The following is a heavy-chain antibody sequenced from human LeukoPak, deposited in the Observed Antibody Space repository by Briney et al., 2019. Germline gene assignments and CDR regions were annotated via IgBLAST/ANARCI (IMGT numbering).Heavy chain of an antibody. D-gene: IGHD6-6*01. CDR2: ISSSGSTI. CDR3: ARESIAAPQDYYYMDV. V-gene: IGHV3-48*03. Sequence: PGGSLRLSCAASGFTFSSYEMNWVRQAPGKGLEWVSYISSSGSTIYYADSAKGRFTISRDNAKNSLYLQMNSLRAEDTALYYCARESIAAPQDYYYMDVWGKGTTVTVSS. J-gene: IGHJ6*03. CDR1: GFTFSSYE.